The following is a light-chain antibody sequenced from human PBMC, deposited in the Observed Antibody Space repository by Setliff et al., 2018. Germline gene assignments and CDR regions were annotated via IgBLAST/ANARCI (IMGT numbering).Light chain of an antibody. Sequence: QSALAQPASVSGSPGQSITISCTGTSSDVGGYNYVSWYQQHPDKAPKLMIFDVSNRPSGVSNRFSGSKSGNTASLTISGLQAEDEADYYCSSYTSSSTQVFGTGT. V-gene: IGLV2-14*03. CDR1: SSDVGGYNY. CDR3: SSYTSSSTQV. CDR2: DVS. J-gene: IGLJ1*01.